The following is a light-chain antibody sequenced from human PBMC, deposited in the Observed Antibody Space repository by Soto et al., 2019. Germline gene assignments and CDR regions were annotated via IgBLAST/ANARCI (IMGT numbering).Light chain of an antibody. Sequence: QSALTQPASVSGSPGQSITISCAGTIRDVGAYNLVSWYQQYPGRAPQLILYEVRNRPSGISFRFSGFKSGNTASLTISGLQAEDEADYYCSSYTSSSTYVFGTGTKLTVL. CDR3: SSYTSSSTYV. CDR2: EVR. V-gene: IGLV2-14*01. J-gene: IGLJ1*01. CDR1: IRDVGAYNL.